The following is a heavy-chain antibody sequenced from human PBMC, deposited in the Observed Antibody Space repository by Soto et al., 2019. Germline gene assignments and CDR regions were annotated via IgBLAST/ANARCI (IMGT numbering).Heavy chain of an antibody. Sequence: QVQLQESVPGLVKPAHTLSLTGTVSGDAISSDGYYWSWIRQHPGKVLEWIAYSYYSGSTYYNPSLKSRVTISVDTSKSQFSLKLGSVTAADTAVYYWASSSVSWSGASGHTHNTFDYWGQGTLVTVSS. J-gene: IGHJ4*02. CDR3: ASSSVSWSGASGHTHNTFDY. D-gene: IGHD2-15*01. CDR1: GDAISSDGYY. CDR2: SYYSGST. V-gene: IGHV4-31*03.